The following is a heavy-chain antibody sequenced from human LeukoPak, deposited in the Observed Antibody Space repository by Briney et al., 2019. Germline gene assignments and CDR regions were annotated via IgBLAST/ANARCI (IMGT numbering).Heavy chain of an antibody. CDR2: IKQDGSEK. J-gene: IGHJ4*02. CDR3: AGGTTTLDY. CDR1: GFPFSSYW. Sequence: GGSLSLSCAASGFPFSSYWMSWVRQAPGKGLEGGGNIKQDGSEKYYVDSVKGRFTISRDNAKNSLYLQMNSLRAEDTAVYYCAGGTTTLDYWGQGTLVTVSS. D-gene: IGHD1-1*01. V-gene: IGHV3-7*01.